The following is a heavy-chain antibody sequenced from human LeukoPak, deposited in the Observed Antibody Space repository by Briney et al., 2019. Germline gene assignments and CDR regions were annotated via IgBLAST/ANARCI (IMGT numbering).Heavy chain of an antibody. CDR3: ARVSGDDSSGIVDY. V-gene: IGHV4-61*02. J-gene: IGHJ4*02. CDR1: GGSISSGSYY. Sequence: SETLSLTCTVPGGSISSGSYYWSWIRQPAGKGLEWIGRINTNGSTNYNPSLKSRVTISVDTSKNQFSLKLSSVTAADTAVYYCARVSGDDSSGIVDYWGQGTLVTVSS. CDR2: INTNGST. D-gene: IGHD3-22*01.